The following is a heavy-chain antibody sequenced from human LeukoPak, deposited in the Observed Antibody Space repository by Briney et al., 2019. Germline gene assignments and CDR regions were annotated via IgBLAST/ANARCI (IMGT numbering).Heavy chain of an antibody. CDR2: IGGSGGGT. CDR3: ARDRQIAY. V-gene: IGHV3-23*01. CDR1: GITLSNYG. J-gene: IGHJ4*02. Sequence: GGSLRLSCAVSGITLSNYGMTWVRQAPGKGLEWVAGIGGSGGGTNYADSVKGRFTISRDNPKNTLYLQMNSLRAEGTAVYYCARDRQIAYWGQGTLVTVSS.